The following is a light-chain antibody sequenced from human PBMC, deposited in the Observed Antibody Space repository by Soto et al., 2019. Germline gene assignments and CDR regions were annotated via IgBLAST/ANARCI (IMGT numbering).Light chain of an antibody. Sequence: EIVLTQSPGSLSLSPGDRATLSCRASQTVSSSYLAWYQQKPGQAPRLLIYDASNRATGIPARFGGSGSGTDLTLTINSLEPEDFAVYYCQQRSNWPGTFGPGTKVDIK. V-gene: IGKV3D-20*02. CDR1: QTVSSSY. CDR3: QQRSNWPGT. CDR2: DAS. J-gene: IGKJ3*01.